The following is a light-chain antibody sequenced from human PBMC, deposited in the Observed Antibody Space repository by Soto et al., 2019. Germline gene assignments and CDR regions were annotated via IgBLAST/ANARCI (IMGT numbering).Light chain of an antibody. CDR1: QSLSSSY. CDR3: QHYGNTPPSVT. Sequence: EIVLTQSPGTLSFSPGERATLSCRARQSLSSSYLVWYQQKPGQAPRLLIYGASSRATGIPDRFSGSGSGTDFTLTISRLEPEDFAVYYCQHYGNTPPSVTFGPGTKVDI. CDR2: GAS. V-gene: IGKV3-20*01. J-gene: IGKJ3*01.